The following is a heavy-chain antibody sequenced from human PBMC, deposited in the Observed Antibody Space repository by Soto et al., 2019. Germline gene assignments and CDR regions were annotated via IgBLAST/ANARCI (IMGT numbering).Heavy chain of an antibody. Sequence: GGSLRLSCAASGFTFSGFPMHWVRQAPGKGLEWVAVISYDGNNKYYADSVRGRSTITRDNSKNTLYLEMNGLRPDDTSVYYCARGMGGRVYYYYFGMDVWGPGTTVTVSS. D-gene: IGHD2-15*01. J-gene: IGHJ6*02. V-gene: IGHV3-30-3*01. CDR1: GFTFSGFP. CDR3: ARGMGGRVYYYYFGMDV. CDR2: ISYDGNNK.